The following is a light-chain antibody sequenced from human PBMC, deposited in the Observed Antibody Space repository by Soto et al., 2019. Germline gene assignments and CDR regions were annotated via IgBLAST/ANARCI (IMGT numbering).Light chain of an antibody. CDR1: QSVSSN. CDR3: HQYNNWRQT. J-gene: IGKJ1*01. V-gene: IGKV3-15*01. CDR2: GAS. Sequence: EIVMTQSPATLSVSPGERATLSCRASQSVSSNLAWYQQKPGQAPRLLIYGASSRATGIPARFSGSGSGTEFTLTISSLQSEDFAVYYCHQYNNWRQTFGQGTKVDI.